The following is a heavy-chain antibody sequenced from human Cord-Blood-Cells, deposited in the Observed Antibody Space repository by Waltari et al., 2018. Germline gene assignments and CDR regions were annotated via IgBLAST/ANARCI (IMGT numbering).Heavy chain of an antibody. V-gene: IGHV3-53*04. J-gene: IGHJ4*02. CDR2: IYSGGST. D-gene: IGHD1-26*01. CDR1: GFTVSSNY. CDR3: ASTIGSYYDY. Sequence: EVQLVESGGGLVQPGGSLRLSCVASGFTVSSNYMSWVRQAPGKGLEWVSVIYSGGSTYYADSVKGRFTISRHNSKNTLYLQMNILRAEDTAVYYCASTIGSYYDYWGQGTLVTVSS.